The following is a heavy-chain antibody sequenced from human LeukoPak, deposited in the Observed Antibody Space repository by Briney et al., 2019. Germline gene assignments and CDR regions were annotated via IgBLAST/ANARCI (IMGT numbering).Heavy chain of an antibody. CDR3: ARDGGSSWLDY. D-gene: IGHD6-13*01. J-gene: IGHJ4*02. V-gene: IGHV1-2*02. CDR2: INPNSGGT. CDR1: GYTFTGYY. Sequence: ASVKVSCKASGYTFTGYYMHWVRQAPGQGLEWMGWINPNSGGTNYAQTFQGRVTMTRDTSISTAYMELSRLRSEDTAVYYCARDGGSSWLDYWGQGTLVTVSS.